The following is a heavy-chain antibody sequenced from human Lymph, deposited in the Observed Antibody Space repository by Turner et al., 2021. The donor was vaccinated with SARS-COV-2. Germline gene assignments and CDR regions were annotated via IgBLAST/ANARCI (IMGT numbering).Heavy chain of an antibody. Sequence: QVQLVESGGGVVQPGMSMRLSCAASGFTFSSYGMHWVRQAPGKGREWVAVIWYDGSNKFYADCVKGRFTISRDNSNNTLYLQMNSLRAEDTAVYYCARALAAAGTDGVDVWGQGTTVTVSS. J-gene: IGHJ6*02. D-gene: IGHD6-13*01. CDR2: IWYDGSNK. CDR1: GFTFSSYG. V-gene: IGHV3-33*01. CDR3: ARALAAAGTDGVDV.